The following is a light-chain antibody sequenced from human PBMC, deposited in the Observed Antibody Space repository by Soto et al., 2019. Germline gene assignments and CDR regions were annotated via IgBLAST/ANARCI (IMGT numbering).Light chain of an antibody. J-gene: IGLJ2*01. Sequence: QSALTQPASVSGSPGQSITLSCTGTSSDIGRYDYVSWYQRHPGKAPKLIIYDVNNRPSGVSNRFSGSKSGNPASLTISGLQAEDEADYYCTSYASGSSHVVFGGGTKVTVL. CDR3: TSYASGSSHVV. CDR2: DVN. CDR1: SSDIGRYDY. V-gene: IGLV2-14*01.